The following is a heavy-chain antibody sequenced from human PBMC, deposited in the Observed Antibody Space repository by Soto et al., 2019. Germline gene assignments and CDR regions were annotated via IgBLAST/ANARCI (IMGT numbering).Heavy chain of an antibody. V-gene: IGHV1-18*01. Sequence: QVQLVQSGTEMKKPGASVKVSCKASGYTFTAYGINWVRQAPGQGLEWMGWISNYNGNTNYAQRLQGRVTMTTDTSTNTAYMELRSLRSDDTAVYYCARTHGELRGSGSNEYWGQGTLVTVSS. J-gene: IGHJ4*02. CDR2: ISNYNGNT. CDR3: ARTHGELRGSGSNEY. CDR1: GYTFTAYG. D-gene: IGHD3-10*01.